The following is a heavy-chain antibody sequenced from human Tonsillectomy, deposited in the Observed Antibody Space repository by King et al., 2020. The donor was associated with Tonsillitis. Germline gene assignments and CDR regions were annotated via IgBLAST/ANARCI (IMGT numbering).Heavy chain of an antibody. D-gene: IGHD5-18*01. CDR2: IIPIFGTP. Sequence: VQLVESGAEVKKPGSSVKVSCKASGGTFSSYPITWVRQAPGQGLEWMGGIIPIFGTPNHAHEFRGRVTVTADESTSTAYMELSSLRSEDTSVYYCARVWLDTTMGNYYYYYGLDVWGQGTTVTVSS. CDR1: GGTFSSYP. CDR3: ARVWLDTTMGNYYYYYGLDV. V-gene: IGHV1-69*01. J-gene: IGHJ6*02.